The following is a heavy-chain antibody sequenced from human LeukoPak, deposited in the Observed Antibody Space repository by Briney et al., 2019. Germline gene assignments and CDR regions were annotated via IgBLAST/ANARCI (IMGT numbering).Heavy chain of an antibody. Sequence: GGSLRLSCAASGFTFDDYAMHWVRQAPGKGLEWVSSISTNSGSMDYADSMKGRFVISRDNAKNSLYLQMNSLRPEDTALYYCVKTTGTNDAFDIWGQGTMVTVSS. CDR3: VKTTGTNDAFDI. D-gene: IGHD1-1*01. CDR1: GFTFDDYA. J-gene: IGHJ3*02. CDR2: ISTNSGSM. V-gene: IGHV3-9*01.